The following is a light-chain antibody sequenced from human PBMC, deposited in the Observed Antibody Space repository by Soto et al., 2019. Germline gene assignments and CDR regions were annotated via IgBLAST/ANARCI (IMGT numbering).Light chain of an antibody. V-gene: IGKV3-20*01. CDR2: DVS. Sequence: EIVLTQSPGTLSLSPGERATLSCRSSHSVSSNYLAWYQQKPVQAPRLLIYDVSSRATGIPDRFSGSGSGTDFTLTISRLEPVDFAVYYCQQYGISPTFGQGTKVEIK. J-gene: IGKJ1*01. CDR3: QQYGISPT. CDR1: HSVSSNY.